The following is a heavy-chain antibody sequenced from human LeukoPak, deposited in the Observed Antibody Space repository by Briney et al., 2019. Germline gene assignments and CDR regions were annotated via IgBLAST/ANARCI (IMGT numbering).Heavy chain of an antibody. Sequence: SETLSLTCAVYGGSFSGYYWSWIRQPPGKGPEWIGEINHSGSTNYNPSLKSRVTISVDTSKNQFSLKLSSVTAADTAVYYCARAGRTTVVTEWGQGTLVTVSS. CDR3: ARAGRTTVVTE. V-gene: IGHV4-34*01. J-gene: IGHJ4*02. D-gene: IGHD4-23*01. CDR1: GGSFSGYY. CDR2: INHSGST.